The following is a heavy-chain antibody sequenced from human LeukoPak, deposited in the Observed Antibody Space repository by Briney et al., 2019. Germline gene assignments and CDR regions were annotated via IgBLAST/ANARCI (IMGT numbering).Heavy chain of an antibody. D-gene: IGHD6-13*01. Sequence: GGSLRLSCAASGFTFSSYAMSWVRQAPGKGLEWVSAISTSGDRTYYADSVKGRFTISRDSSKNTLYMQMNSLRAEDTAVYYCAKDYLGSSYAFDVWGQGTMVTVSS. CDR1: GFTFSSYA. V-gene: IGHV3-23*01. CDR2: ISTSGDRT. J-gene: IGHJ3*01. CDR3: AKDYLGSSYAFDV.